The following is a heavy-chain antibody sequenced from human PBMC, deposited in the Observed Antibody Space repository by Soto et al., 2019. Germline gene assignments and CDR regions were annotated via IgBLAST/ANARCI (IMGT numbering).Heavy chain of an antibody. CDR3: TRGGFDGTYCGGACYTLDY. J-gene: IGHJ4*02. CDR1: GFTFSSYG. CDR2: MNFDGSYK. V-gene: IGHV3-33*01. Sequence: QVQLVESGGGVVQPGRSLRLSCAASGFTFSSYGMHWVRQAPGKGLEWVAIMNFDGSYKYSADSVKGRFTISRDNSRNAIYLQRDSRSAEDTAVYYCTRGGFDGTYCGGACYTLDYWGQGNLVTVSS. D-gene: IGHD2-21*02.